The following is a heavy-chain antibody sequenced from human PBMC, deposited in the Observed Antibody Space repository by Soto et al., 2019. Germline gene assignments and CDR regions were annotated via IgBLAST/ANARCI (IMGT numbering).Heavy chain of an antibody. J-gene: IGHJ4*02. V-gene: IGHV3-23*01. CDR3: AKEGRNAYNYRAGCDY. D-gene: IGHD3-16*02. CDR2: ISGSGDNT. Sequence: EVQLLESGGGLVQPEGSLRLSCAASGFTFSRYAVSWVRQAPGKGLEWVSAISGSGDNTYYADSVKGRFTISRDNSKNTLSLQMDSLRAEDTSVYYCAKEGRNAYNYRAGCDYWGQGTLVTVSS. CDR1: GFTFSRYA.